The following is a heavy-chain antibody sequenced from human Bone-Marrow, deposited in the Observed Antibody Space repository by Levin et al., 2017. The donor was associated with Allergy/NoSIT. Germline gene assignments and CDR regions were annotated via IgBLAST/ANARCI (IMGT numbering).Heavy chain of an antibody. V-gene: IGHV3-21*01. CDR1: GFTFSSYS. J-gene: IGHJ4*02. Sequence: GGSLRLSCAASGFTFSSYSMNWVRQAPGKGLEWVSSISSSSSYIYYADSVKGRFTISRDNAKNSLYLQMNSLRAEDTAVYYCARDLFKNGSRPPYWGQGTLVTVSS. CDR2: ISSSSSYI. D-gene: IGHD1-26*01. CDR3: ARDLFKNGSRPPY.